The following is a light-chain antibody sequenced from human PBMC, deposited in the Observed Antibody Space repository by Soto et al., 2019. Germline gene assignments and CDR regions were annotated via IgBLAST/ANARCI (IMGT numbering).Light chain of an antibody. Sequence: DIPMTPSPSTLSASVGDRVTITFLASQSISSWLAWYQQKPGKAPKLLIYAASSLQSGVPSRFSGSGSGTHFTLTISSLQPEDFATYHCQQSYNPPLTFGGGTKVDIK. CDR1: QSISSW. CDR2: AAS. CDR3: QQSYNPPLT. V-gene: IGKV1-39*01. J-gene: IGKJ4*01.